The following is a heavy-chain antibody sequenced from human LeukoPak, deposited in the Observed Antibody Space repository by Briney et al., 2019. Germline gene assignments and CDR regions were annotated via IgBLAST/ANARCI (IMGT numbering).Heavy chain of an antibody. D-gene: IGHD3-9*01. CDR3: AREGDYDILTGYWFDP. CDR1: GGTFSSYA. Sequence: GASVKVSCKASGGTFSSYAISWVRQAPGQGLEWMGGIIPIFGTANYAQKFQGRVTITADESTSTAYMELSSLRSEDTAVYYCAREGDYDILTGYWFDPWGQGTLATVSS. V-gene: IGHV1-69*13. J-gene: IGHJ5*02. CDR2: IIPIFGTA.